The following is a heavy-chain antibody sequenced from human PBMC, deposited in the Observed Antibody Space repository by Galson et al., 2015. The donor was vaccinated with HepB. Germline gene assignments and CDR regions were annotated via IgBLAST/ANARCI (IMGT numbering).Heavy chain of an antibody. CDR3: ATNSGGSCPFCYYYYGMDV. J-gene: IGHJ6*02. CDR2: INPNSGGT. D-gene: IGHD2-15*01. Sequence: SVKVSCKASGYTFTGYYMHWVRQAPGQGLEWMGWINPNSGGTNYAQKFQGRVTMTRDTSISTAYMELSRLRSDDTAVYYCATNSGGSCPFCYYYYGMDVWGQGTTVTVSS. V-gene: IGHV1-2*02. CDR1: GYTFTGYY.